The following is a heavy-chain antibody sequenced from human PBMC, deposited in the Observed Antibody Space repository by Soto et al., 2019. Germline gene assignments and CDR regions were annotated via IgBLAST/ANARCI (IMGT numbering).Heavy chain of an antibody. J-gene: IGHJ6*02. V-gene: IGHV1-8*01. CDR3: GRSDGCSAPLDEYYYYGMDV. Sequence: QVQLVQSGAEVKKPGASVKVSCKASGYTFTSYDINWVRQATGQGLEWMGWMNPNSGNTGYAQKFQGRVTMTRNTPKITAYIELSSMRAEDTSVYYCGRSDGCSAPLDEYYYYGMDVWGQGSTVTVSS. CDR1: GYTFTSYD. D-gene: IGHD2-15*01. CDR2: MNPNSGNT.